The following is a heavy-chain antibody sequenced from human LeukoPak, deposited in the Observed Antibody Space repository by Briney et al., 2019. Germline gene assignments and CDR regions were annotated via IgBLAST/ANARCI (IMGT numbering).Heavy chain of an antibody. D-gene: IGHD6-13*01. CDR1: GFTFSSYW. J-gene: IGHJ4*02. CDR2: IKQDGSER. V-gene: IGHV3-7*01. CDR3: ARDGGRYSSSPLDY. Sequence: GGSLRLSCAASGFTFSSYWMSWVRQAPGKGLEWVANIKQDGSERYYVDSVKGRFTISRDNAKNSLYLQMNSLRAEDTAVYYCARDGGRYSSSPLDYWGQGTLVTVSS.